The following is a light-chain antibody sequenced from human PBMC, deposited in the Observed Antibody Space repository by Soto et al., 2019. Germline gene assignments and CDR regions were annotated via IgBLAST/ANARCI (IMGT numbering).Light chain of an antibody. Sequence: EIVMTQSPATLSVSPGERATLSCRASQSVSSNLAWYQQKPGQAPRLLIYGASTRATGIPARFSGSGSGTEFTLTISILQSEDFAVYYCQQYNNWPPRGTFGQGTKAEIK. CDR1: QSVSSN. V-gene: IGKV3-15*01. J-gene: IGKJ1*01. CDR3: QQYNNWPPRGT. CDR2: GAS.